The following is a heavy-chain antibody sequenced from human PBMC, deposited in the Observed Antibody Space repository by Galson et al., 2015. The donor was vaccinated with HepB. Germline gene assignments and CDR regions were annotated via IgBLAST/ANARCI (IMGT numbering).Heavy chain of an antibody. D-gene: IGHD2-2*01. CDR2: ISGSGGST. CDR3: AKDRPLDCSSTSCYVGRIAASSNNWFDP. Sequence: SLRLSCAASGFTFSSYAMSWVRQAPGKGLEWVSAISGSGGSTYYADSVKGRFTISRDNSKNTLYLQMNSLRAEDTAVYYCAKDRPLDCSSTSCYVGRIAASSNNWFDPWGQGTLVTVSS. CDR1: GFTFSSYA. J-gene: IGHJ5*02. V-gene: IGHV3-23*01.